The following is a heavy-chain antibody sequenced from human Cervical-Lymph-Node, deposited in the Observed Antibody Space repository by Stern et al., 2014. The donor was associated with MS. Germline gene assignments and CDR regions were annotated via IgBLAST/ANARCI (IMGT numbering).Heavy chain of an antibody. Sequence: VQLVESGGGLVKPGGSVRLSCEAAGFTFKNYVMTWVRQVPGKGLEWVASIGLGGAIPFYADSVKGRVTISRDNSENTASLQMSSLRAEDTAVYYCAKCQYFDANGYFYIVFFDPWGQGALVTVSS. CDR3: AKCQYFDANGYFYIVFFDP. CDR2: IGLGGAIP. J-gene: IGHJ5*02. CDR1: GFTFKNYV. V-gene: IGHV3-23*04. D-gene: IGHD3-22*01.